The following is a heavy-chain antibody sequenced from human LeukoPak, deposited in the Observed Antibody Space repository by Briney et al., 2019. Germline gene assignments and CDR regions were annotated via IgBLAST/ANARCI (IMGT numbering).Heavy chain of an antibody. CDR2: ISYDASNK. J-gene: IGHJ4*02. CDR3: ARSDYGPFGY. V-gene: IGHV3-30*03. Sequence: GGSLRLSCAASVFTFSRYGMHWVRQTPGKGLEWVAVISYDASNKYYADSVKGRFTISRDNSKNTLYLQMNSLRAEDTAVYYCARSDYGPFGYWGQGTLVTVSS. D-gene: IGHD4/OR15-4a*01. CDR1: VFTFSRYG.